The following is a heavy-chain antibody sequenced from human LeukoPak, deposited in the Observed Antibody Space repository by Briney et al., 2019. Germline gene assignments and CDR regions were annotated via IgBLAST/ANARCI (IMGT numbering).Heavy chain of an antibody. CDR1: GGTCSKSS. CDR3: ARVEAVGVPVAIDAYYDYGMDI. CDR2: TIPLVGVT. V-gene: IGHV1-69*04. Sequence: SVTLSFKGSGGTCSKSSISWVRQAPGQGLGWIGMTIPLVGVTHYAQKLQGRVTITADRSTGTAFMELNRLRSEDTAVYYCARVEAVGVPVAIDAYYDYGMDIWGQGTTVTVSS. J-gene: IGHJ6*02. D-gene: IGHD2-2*02.